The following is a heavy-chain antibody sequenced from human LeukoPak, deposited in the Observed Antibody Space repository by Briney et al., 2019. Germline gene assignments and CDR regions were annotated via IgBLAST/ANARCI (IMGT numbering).Heavy chain of an antibody. CDR2: MNPNSGNT. V-gene: IGHV1-8*01. Sequence: ASVKVSCKASGYTFTSYDINWVRQATGQGLEWMGWMNPNSGNTGYAQKFQGRVTMTRNTSISTAYMELSSLRSEDTAVYYWARGATSAILRYFDWLLRYWFDPWGQGTLVTVSS. J-gene: IGHJ5*02. CDR3: ARGATSAILRYFDWLLRYWFDP. D-gene: IGHD3-9*01. CDR1: GYTFTSYD.